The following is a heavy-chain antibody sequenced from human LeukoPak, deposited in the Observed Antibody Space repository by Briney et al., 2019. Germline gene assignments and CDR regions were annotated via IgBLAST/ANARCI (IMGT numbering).Heavy chain of an antibody. D-gene: IGHD3-3*01. CDR2: CGSGGST. CDR3: ATMGYDFWSGYWPDY. V-gene: IGHV3-23*01. Sequence: CGSGGSTDYADSVKGRFTISIDKSKNKMYLQMDSLGAEDTAEYYCATMGYDFWSGYWPDYWGQGTLVTVSS. J-gene: IGHJ4*02.